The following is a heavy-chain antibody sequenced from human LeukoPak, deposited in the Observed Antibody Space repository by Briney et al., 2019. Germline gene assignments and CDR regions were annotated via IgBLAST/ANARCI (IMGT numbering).Heavy chain of an antibody. CDR1: GFTFSGSA. V-gene: IGHV3-73*01. Sequence: GGSLRLSCAASGFTFSGSAMHWVRQASGKGLEWVGRFRSKANSYATAYAASVKGRFTISRDDSKNTLYLQMNSLRAEDTAVYYCAKIPHAIVVASDAFDIWGQGTMVTVSS. CDR3: AKIPHAIVVASDAFDI. J-gene: IGHJ3*02. D-gene: IGHD3-22*01. CDR2: FRSKANSYAT.